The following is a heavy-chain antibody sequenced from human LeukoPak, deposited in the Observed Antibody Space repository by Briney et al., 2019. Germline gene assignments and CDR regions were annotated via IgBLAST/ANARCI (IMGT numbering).Heavy chain of an antibody. CDR3: ARDAGWFDP. J-gene: IGHJ5*02. V-gene: IGHV3-30*14. CDR1: GFTFSNFA. Sequence: GRSLRLSCAASGFTFSNFAMHWVRQAPGKGLEWVAVISYDANVKYYADSVKGRFTISRDNSKNTLYLQMNSLRAEDTAVYYCARDAGWFDPWGQGTLVTVPS. CDR2: ISYDANVK.